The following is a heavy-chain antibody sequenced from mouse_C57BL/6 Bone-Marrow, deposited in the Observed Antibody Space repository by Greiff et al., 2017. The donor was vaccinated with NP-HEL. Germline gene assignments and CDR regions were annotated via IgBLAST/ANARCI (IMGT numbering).Heavy chain of an antibody. D-gene: IGHD1-1*01. Sequence: QVQLKESGAELAKPGASVTLSCKASGYTFTSSWMHWVKQRPGQGLEWIGYITPSSGYTKYNQKFKDKATLTADKSSSTAYMQLSSLTYEDSAVYYCARPGSRGYFDVWGTGTTVTVSS. CDR2: ITPSSGYT. CDR1: GYTFTSSW. CDR3: ARPGSRGYFDV. V-gene: IGHV1-7*01. J-gene: IGHJ1*03.